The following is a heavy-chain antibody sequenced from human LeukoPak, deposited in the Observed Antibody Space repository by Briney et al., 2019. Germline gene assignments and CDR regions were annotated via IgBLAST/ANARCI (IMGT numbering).Heavy chain of an antibody. CDR3: ARLRPQDAFDI. CDR1: GYSFTIYW. Sequence: GEPLKISCKGSGYSFTIYWIGWVRQMPGKGLEWMGIIYPGDSDNRYSPSFQGHVTISADKAISTAYLQWSSLKASDTAMYYCARLRPQDAFDIWGQGTMVTVSS. V-gene: IGHV5-51*01. J-gene: IGHJ3*02. CDR2: IYPGDSDN.